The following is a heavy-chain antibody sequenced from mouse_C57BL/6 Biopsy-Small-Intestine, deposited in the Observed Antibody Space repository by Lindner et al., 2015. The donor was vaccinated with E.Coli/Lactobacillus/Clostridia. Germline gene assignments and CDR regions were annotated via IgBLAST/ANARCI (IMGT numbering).Heavy chain of an antibody. CDR1: GYAFSSSW. V-gene: IGHV1-82*01. Sequence: VQLQESGPELVKPGASVKISCKASGYAFSSSWMNWVKQRPGKGLEWIGRIYPGDGDTNYNGKFKGKATLTADKSSSTAYMQLSSLTSEDSAVYFCARESITTVVLYAMDYWGQGTSVTVSS. CDR2: IYPGDGDT. CDR3: ARESITTVVLYAMDY. D-gene: IGHD1-1*01. J-gene: IGHJ4*01.